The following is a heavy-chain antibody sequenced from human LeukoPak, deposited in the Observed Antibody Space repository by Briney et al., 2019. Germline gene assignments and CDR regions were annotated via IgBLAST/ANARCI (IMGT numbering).Heavy chain of an antibody. CDR3: ARDTSIAVAYFDY. V-gene: IGHV4-4*02. CDR1: GGSISSSNW. J-gene: IGHJ4*02. Sequence: SETLSLTCGVSGGSISSSNWWSWVRQPPGKGLEWVGEIYHSGSTNYNPSLKSRVTISVDKSKNQFSLKLSSVTAADTAVYYCARDTSIAVAYFDYWGQGTLVTVSS. CDR2: IYHSGST. D-gene: IGHD6-19*01.